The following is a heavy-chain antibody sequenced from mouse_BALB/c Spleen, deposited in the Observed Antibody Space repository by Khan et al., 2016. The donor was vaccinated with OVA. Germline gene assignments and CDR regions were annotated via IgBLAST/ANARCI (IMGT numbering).Heavy chain of an antibody. D-gene: IGHD2-2*01. CDR3: VISLYYAYAYAMDY. V-gene: IGHV3-2*02. Sequence: QLQESGPGLVKPSQPLSLTCTVTGYSITSDFAWNWVRQFPGNKLEWMGYISFSGSTSYAPSLKSRLSITRDTSRNQFFLQLHSVTTEDTATYYCVISLYYAYAYAMDYWGQGTSVPVSS. CDR2: ISFSGST. J-gene: IGHJ4*01. CDR1: GYSITSDFA.